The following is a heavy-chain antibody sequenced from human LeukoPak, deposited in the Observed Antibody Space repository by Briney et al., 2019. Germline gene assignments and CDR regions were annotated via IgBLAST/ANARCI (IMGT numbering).Heavy chain of an antibody. V-gene: IGHV3-21*01. CDR1: XVTFXXXR. Sequence: XRXSXXXXXVTFXXXRMNWVRQXPGKGLEWVSSIRSTPTYIYYPPSLTPPFPISRDNANNSLYLQITSLRAEDTAVYYCARVQESYYYDSSGYFFWGQGTLVTVSS. J-gene: IGHJ4*02. CDR2: IRSTPTYI. CDR3: ARVQESYYYDSSGYFF. D-gene: IGHD3-22*01.